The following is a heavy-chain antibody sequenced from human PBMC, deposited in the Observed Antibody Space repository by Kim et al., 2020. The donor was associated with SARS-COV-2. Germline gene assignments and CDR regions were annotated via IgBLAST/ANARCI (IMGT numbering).Heavy chain of an antibody. Sequence: ASVKVSCKVSGYTLTELSMHWVRQAPGKGLEWMGGFDPEDGETIYAQKFQGRVTMTEDTSTDTAYMELSSLRSEDTAVYYCATSNPSSSWAYYYYGMDVWGPGTTVTVSS. CDR2: FDPEDGET. V-gene: IGHV1-24*01. CDR3: ATSNPSSSWAYYYYGMDV. D-gene: IGHD6-13*01. CDR1: GYTLTELS. J-gene: IGHJ6*02.